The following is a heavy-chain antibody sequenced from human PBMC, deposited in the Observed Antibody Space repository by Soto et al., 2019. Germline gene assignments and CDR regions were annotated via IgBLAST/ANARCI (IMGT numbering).Heavy chain of an antibody. Sequence: PSETLSLTCDVSGGSISRSSCWSWVRQPPGKGLEWIGEIYHSGSTNYNPSLKSRVTISVDKSKNQFSLKLSSVTAADTAVYYCARDTHYYDSSGYDYWGQGTLVTVSS. D-gene: IGHD3-22*01. V-gene: IGHV4-4*02. CDR3: ARDTHYYDSSGYDY. CDR1: GGSISRSSC. CDR2: IYHSGST. J-gene: IGHJ4*02.